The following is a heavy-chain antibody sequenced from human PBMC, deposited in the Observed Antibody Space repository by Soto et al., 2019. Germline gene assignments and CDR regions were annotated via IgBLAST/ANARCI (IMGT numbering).Heavy chain of an antibody. CDR1: GFTFSSYW. CDR2: IKQDGSEK. D-gene: IGHD3-3*01. Sequence: GGSLRLSCAASGFTFSSYWISWVRQAPWKGLEWVANIKQDGSEKYYVDSVKGRFTISRDKAKNSLYLQMNSLRAEDTAVYYCPRGQYSDFWSGYLPSGYYYYYYGMDVRGQETKV. CDR3: PRGQYSDFWSGYLPSGYYYYYYGMDV. J-gene: IGHJ6*02. V-gene: IGHV3-7*03.